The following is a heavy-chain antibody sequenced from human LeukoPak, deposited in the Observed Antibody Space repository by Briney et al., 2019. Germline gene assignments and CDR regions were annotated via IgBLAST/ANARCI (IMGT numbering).Heavy chain of an antibody. D-gene: IGHD6-13*01. V-gene: IGHV3-64D*06. Sequence: GGSLRLSCSASGFTFSSYAMHWVRQAPGKGLEYVSAISSNGGSTYYAGSVKGRFTISRDNSKNTLYLQMSSLRAEDTAVYYCVKDKKGQQLVLDYWGQGTLVTVSS. CDR2: ISSNGGST. J-gene: IGHJ4*02. CDR1: GFTFSSYA. CDR3: VKDKKGQQLVLDY.